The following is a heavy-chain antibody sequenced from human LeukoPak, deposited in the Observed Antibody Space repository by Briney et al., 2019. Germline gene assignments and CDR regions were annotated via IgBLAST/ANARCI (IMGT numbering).Heavy chain of an antibody. CDR3: ARDWKVDDILTGYPPYNWFDP. CDR2: IYHSGST. Sequence: PSQTLSLTCTVSGYSISSGYYWGWIRQPPGKGLEWIGSIYHSGSTYYNPSLKSRVTISVDTSKNQFSLKLSSVTAADTAVYYCARDWKVDDILTGYPPYNWFDPWGQGTLVTVSS. J-gene: IGHJ5*02. V-gene: IGHV4-38-2*02. D-gene: IGHD3-9*01. CDR1: GYSISSGYY.